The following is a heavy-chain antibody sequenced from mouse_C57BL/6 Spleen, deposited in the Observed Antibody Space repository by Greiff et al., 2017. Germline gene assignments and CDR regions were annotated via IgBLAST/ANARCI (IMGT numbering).Heavy chain of an antibody. V-gene: IGHV1-59*01. D-gene: IGHD2-4*01. Sequence: VQLQQPGAELVRPGTSVKLSCKASGYTFTSYWMHWVKQRPGQGLEWIGVIDPSDSYTNYNQKFKGKATLTVDTSSSTAYMQLSSLTSEDSAVYYCARLSIYYDYDKEFAYWGQGTLVTGSA. CDR1: GYTFTSYW. J-gene: IGHJ3*01. CDR3: ARLSIYYDYDKEFAY. CDR2: IDPSDSYT.